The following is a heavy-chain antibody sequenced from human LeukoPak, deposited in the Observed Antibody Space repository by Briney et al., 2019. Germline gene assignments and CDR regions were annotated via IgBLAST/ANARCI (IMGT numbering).Heavy chain of an antibody. Sequence: ASVKVSCKASGGTFSSYAISWVRQAPGQGLEWMGGIIPIFGTANYAQKFQGRVTITADKSTSTAYMELSSLRSEDTAVYYCARDSIAAAGRGDYWGQGTLVTVSS. CDR2: IIPIFGTA. V-gene: IGHV1-69*06. J-gene: IGHJ4*02. D-gene: IGHD6-13*01. CDR3: ARDSIAAAGRGDY. CDR1: GGTFSSYA.